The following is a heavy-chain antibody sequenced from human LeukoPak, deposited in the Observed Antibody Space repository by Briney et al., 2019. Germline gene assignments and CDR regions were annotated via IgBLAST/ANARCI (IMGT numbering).Heavy chain of an antibody. V-gene: IGHV3-30-3*01. CDR1: GFTFSSYA. D-gene: IGHD6-6*01. CDR2: ISYDGSNK. J-gene: IGHJ5*02. Sequence: GGSLRLSCAASGFTFSSYAMHWVRQAPGKGLEWVAVISYDGSNKYYADSVKGRFTISRDNSKNTLYLQMNSLRAGDTAVYYCARDLVGSSYWFDPWGQGTLVTVSS. CDR3: ARDLVGSSYWFDP.